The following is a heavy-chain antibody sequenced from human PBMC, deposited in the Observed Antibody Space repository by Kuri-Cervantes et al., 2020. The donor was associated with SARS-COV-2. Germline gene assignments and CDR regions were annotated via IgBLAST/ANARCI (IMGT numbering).Heavy chain of an antibody. CDR1: GGSFSGYY. CDR2: INHSGST. D-gene: IGHD5-12*01. Sequence: ESLKISCAVYGGSFSGYYWSWIRQPPGKGLEWIGEINHSGSTNYNPSLKSRVTISVDTSKNQFSLKLSSVTAADTAVYYCARLIGYSGYDYSFGYFGYWGQGTLVTVSS. J-gene: IGHJ4*02. V-gene: IGHV4-34*01. CDR3: ARLIGYSGYDYSFGYFGY.